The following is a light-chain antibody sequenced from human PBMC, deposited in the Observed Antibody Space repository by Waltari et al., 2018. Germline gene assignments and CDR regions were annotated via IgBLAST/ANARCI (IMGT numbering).Light chain of an antibody. Sequence: QSVLTQPPSASGTPGQRVTISCSGSSSNIGSNYVYWYQQLPGTAPKLLIYTNNQRPSGVPDRFSDSKSGTSASLVSSGLRSEDEADYYCAAWDDSLGAMVCGGGTKLTVL. CDR1: SSNIGSNY. CDR2: TNN. CDR3: AAWDDSLGAMV. V-gene: IGLV1-47*02. J-gene: IGLJ2*01.